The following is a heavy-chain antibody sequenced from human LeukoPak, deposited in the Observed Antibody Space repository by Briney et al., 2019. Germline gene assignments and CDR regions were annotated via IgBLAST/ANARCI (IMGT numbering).Heavy chain of an antibody. CDR1: GFTFSSYA. CDR3: AKDRSIAVAGHGGLDI. J-gene: IGHJ3*02. D-gene: IGHD6-19*01. V-gene: IGHV3-23*01. CDR2: ISGSGGST. Sequence: PGGSLRLSCAASGFTFSSYAMSWVRQAPGKGLEWVSAISGSGGSTYYADSVKGRFTISRDNSKNTLYLQMNSLKAEDTAVYYCAKDRSIAVAGHGGLDIWGQGTMVTVSS.